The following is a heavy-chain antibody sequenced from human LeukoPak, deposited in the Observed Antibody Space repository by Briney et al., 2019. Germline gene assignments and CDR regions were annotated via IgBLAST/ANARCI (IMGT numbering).Heavy chain of an antibody. CDR2: IIPILGIA. D-gene: IGHD4-11*01. V-gene: IGHV1-69*04. J-gene: IGHJ6*02. CDR1: GGTFSSYA. CDR3: AREYDYSNSDGGFYYYGMDV. Sequence: SVKVSCKASGGTFSSYAISWVRQAPGQGLEWMGRIIPILGIANYAQKFQGRVTITADKSTSTAYMELSSLRSEDTAVYYCAREYDYSNSDGGFYYYGMDVWGQGTTVTVSS.